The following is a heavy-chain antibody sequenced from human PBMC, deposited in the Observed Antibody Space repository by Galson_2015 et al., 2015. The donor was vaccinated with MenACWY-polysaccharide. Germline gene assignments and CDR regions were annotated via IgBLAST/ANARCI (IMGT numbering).Heavy chain of an antibody. CDR2: FYYSGST. V-gene: IGHV4-39*01. CDR1: GGSVGSSRYS. Sequence: SETLSLTCTVSGGSVGSSRYSWGWIRQPPGKGLEWIGSFYYSGSTYYNPSLKSRVTISVDTSKNQFSLRLTSVTAADTALYFCARNWDSSTLLGNAFDVWGQGTMVTVTS. CDR3: ARNWDSSTLLGNAFDV. D-gene: IGHD2-2*01. J-gene: IGHJ3*01.